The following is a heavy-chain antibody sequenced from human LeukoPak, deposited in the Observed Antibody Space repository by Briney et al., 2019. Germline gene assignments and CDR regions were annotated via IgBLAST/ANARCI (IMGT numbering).Heavy chain of an antibody. CDR3: AKDTAAAGQRGFDY. CDR1: GFTFDDYD. V-gene: IGHV3-9*01. D-gene: IGHD6-13*01. J-gene: IGHJ4*02. CDR2: ISWNSGSI. Sequence: PGRSLRLSCAASGFTFDDYDMHWGRRAPGKGLEWVSGISWNSGSIGYADSVKGRFTISRDNAKNSLYLQMNSLRAEDTALYYCAKDTAAAGQRGFDYWGLGTLVTVSS.